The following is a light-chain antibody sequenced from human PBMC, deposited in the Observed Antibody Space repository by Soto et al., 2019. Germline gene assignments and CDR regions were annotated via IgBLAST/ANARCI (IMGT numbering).Light chain of an antibody. CDR3: QEYYSTPFT. Sequence: IVMTQPPASLAVSLGERATINGKSSQRVLDSSKNKNDLAWYQQNPVQPPKLLIYFTATREPGNPDRFSGSGSWTELTLTIRSLQAADVAVYYCQEYYSTPFTCGPGTKVYIK. CDR2: FTA. CDR1: QRVLDSSKNKND. V-gene: IGKV4-1*01. J-gene: IGKJ3*01.